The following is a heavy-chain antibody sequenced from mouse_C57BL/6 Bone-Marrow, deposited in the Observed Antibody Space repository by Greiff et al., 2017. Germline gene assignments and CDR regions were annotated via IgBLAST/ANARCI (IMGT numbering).Heavy chain of an antibody. V-gene: IGHV5-16*01. Sequence: EVMLVESEGGLVQPGSSMKLSCTASGFTFRDYYMAWVRQVPEKGLEWAANINYDGSSTYYLDSLKSRFIISRSNAKNILYLQMSSLKSEDTATYDCARDRASKGGAMDYWGQGTSVTVSS. CDR3: ARDRASKGGAMDY. J-gene: IGHJ4*01. CDR1: GFTFRDYY. D-gene: IGHD3-3*01. CDR2: INYDGSST.